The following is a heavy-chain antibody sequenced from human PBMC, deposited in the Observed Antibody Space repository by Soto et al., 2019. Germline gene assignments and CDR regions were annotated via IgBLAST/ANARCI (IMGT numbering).Heavy chain of an antibody. D-gene: IGHD3-22*01. V-gene: IGHV5-51*01. CDR3: ARHGDDVSYYYDSSCYYEGLYY. Sequence: PGESLKISCKGSGYSFTSYWIGWVRQMPGKGLEWMGIIYPGDSDTRYSPSFQGQVTISADKSISTAYLQWSSLKASDTAMYYCARHGDDVSYYYDSSCYYEGLYYWGQGTLVTVSS. CDR2: IYPGDSDT. CDR1: GYSFTSYW. J-gene: IGHJ4*02.